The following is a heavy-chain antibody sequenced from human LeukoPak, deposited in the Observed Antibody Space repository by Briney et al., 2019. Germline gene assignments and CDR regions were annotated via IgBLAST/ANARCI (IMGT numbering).Heavy chain of an antibody. CDR1: GFTFSSYA. V-gene: IGHV3-30-3*01. D-gene: IGHD3-10*01. Sequence: PGGSLRLSCAASGFTFSSYAMHWVRQAPGKGLEWVAVISYDGSNKYYADSVKGRFTSSRDNAKNSLYLQMNSLRAEDTAVYYCARGSGSYSDYWGQGTLVTVSS. CDR3: ARGSGSYSDY. J-gene: IGHJ4*02. CDR2: ISYDGSNK.